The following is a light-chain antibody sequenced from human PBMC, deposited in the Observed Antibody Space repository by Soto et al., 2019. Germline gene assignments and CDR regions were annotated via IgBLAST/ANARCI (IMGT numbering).Light chain of an antibody. V-gene: IGLV2-11*01. J-gene: IGLJ3*02. CDR2: DVS. CDR1: SSDVGGYHY. Sequence: QSALTQPRSVSGSPGQSVTISCTGTSSDVGGYHYVSWYQQHPGKAPKLVIYDVSKRPSGVPDRFSGSKSANTASLTISGLQAEDEADYYCCSYAGNSLWVFGGGTKVTVL. CDR3: CSYAGNSLWV.